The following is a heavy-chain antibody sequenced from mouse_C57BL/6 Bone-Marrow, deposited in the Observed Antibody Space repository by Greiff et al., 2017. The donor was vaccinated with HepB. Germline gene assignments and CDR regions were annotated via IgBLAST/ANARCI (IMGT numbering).Heavy chain of an antibody. V-gene: IGHV1-82*01. CDR1: GYTFSGSW. CDR2: IYPGGGYT. Sequence: VKLVESGPELVKPGASVKLSCTASGYTFSGSWMDWVKQRPGKGLEWIGQIYPGGGYTNYNEKFKGKVTLTADKSSSTAYMQLSSRTSEDSAIYYSAPLYLDDYAMDYWGQGTSVTVSS. J-gene: IGHJ4*01. CDR3: APLYLDDYAMDY.